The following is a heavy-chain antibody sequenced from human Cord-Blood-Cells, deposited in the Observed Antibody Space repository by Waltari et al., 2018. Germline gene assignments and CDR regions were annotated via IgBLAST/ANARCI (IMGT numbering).Heavy chain of an antibody. CDR1: GLTFSSYA. D-gene: IGHD6-13*01. J-gene: IGHJ4*02. Sequence: EVQLLVSGGGLVQPGGSLRLSCVASGLTFSSYAMSWVRQAPGKGLAWVSAISGSGGSTYYADSVKGRFTISRDNSKNTLYLQMNSVRAEDTAVYYCAKDYLSSSWYDYWGQGTLVTVSS. CDR2: ISGSGGST. V-gene: IGHV3-23*01. CDR3: AKDYLSSSWYDY.